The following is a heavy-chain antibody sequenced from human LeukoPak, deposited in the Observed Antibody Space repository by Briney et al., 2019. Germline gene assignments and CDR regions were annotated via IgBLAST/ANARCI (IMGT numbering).Heavy chain of an antibody. J-gene: IGHJ3*01. CDR2: IKGSGSYT. V-gene: IGHV3-23*01. Sequence: GWSLRLSCAASGFSFDDYVMHWVRQVPGKGLEWVSAIKGSGSYTKYADSVTGRFTISRDNSKNMLYLQMNSLTADDTAIYYCAKDPNGDYIGAFDFGGQGTMVTVSS. D-gene: IGHD4-17*01. CDR3: AKDPNGDYIGAFDF. CDR1: GFSFDDYV.